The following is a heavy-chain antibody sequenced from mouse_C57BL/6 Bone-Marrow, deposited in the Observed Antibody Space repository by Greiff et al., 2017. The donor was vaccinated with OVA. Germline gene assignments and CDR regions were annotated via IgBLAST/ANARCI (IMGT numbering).Heavy chain of an antibody. V-gene: IGHV14-4*01. CDR3: TSLLLFAY. D-gene: IGHD2-10*01. CDR1: GFNIKDDY. Sequence: EVQLQQSGAELVRPGASVKLSCTASGFNIKDDYMHWVKQRPEQGLEWIGWIDPENGDTEYAPKFQGKTTITADTSSNTAYLQLSSLTSEYTAVYYCTSLLLFAYWGQGTLVTVSA. CDR2: IDPENGDT. J-gene: IGHJ3*01.